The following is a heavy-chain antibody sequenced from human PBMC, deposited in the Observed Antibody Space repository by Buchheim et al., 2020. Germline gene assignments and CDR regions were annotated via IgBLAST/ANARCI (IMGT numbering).Heavy chain of an antibody. V-gene: IGHV3-30*18. Sequence: VQVLESGGGLVQPGGSLRLSCSASGFTFSTYAMSWVRQAPGKGLEWVAVISYDGNNKFYADSVKGRFTISRDNSKNTLYLQMNSLRPEDTAVYYCAKSNYGLYYYGMDVWGQGTT. CDR1: GFTFSTYA. D-gene: IGHD3-16*01. CDR2: ISYDGNNK. J-gene: IGHJ6*02. CDR3: AKSNYGLYYYGMDV.